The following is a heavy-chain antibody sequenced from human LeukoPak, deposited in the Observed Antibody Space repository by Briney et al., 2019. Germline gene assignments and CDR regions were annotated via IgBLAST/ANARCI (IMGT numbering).Heavy chain of an antibody. V-gene: IGHV3-48*01. J-gene: IGHJ4*02. CDR1: GFTFSSYS. Sequence: GGSLRLSCAASGFTFSSYSMNWVRQAPGKGLEWVSYISSSSNTIYYTDSVKGRFTISRDNSKNTLYLQMNSLRAEDTAVYYCAKDRTAGYDGLVDYWGQGTLVTVSS. CDR2: ISSSSNTI. CDR3: AKDRTAGYDGLVDY. D-gene: IGHD5-12*01.